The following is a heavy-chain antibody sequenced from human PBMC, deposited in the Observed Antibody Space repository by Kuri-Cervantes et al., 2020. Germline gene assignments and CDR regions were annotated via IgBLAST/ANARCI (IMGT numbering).Heavy chain of an antibody. J-gene: IGHJ5*02. Sequence: GESLKISCAASGFTFSSYAMHWVRQAPGKGLEWVAVISYDGSNKYYADSVKGRFTISRDNSKNTLYLQTNSLRAEDTAVYYCARDSSKWELVADWFDPWGQGTLVTVSS. CDR1: GFTFSSYA. D-gene: IGHD1-26*01. V-gene: IGHV3-30-3*01. CDR3: ARDSSKWELVADWFDP. CDR2: ISYDGSNK.